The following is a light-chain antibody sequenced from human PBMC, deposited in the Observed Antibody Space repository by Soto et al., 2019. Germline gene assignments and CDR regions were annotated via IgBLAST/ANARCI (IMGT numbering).Light chain of an antibody. Sequence: EVVMTQSPDTLSVSPGGRATLSCRASQSVYRNLAWYQQKRGQAPRLLMYDVSTRASDTPDRFSGSGFGTDFTLTISSLQSEDFADYYCQQYDFWPLTFGGGTKVEIK. CDR2: DVS. CDR1: QSVYRN. V-gene: IGKV3-15*01. J-gene: IGKJ4*01. CDR3: QQYDFWPLT.